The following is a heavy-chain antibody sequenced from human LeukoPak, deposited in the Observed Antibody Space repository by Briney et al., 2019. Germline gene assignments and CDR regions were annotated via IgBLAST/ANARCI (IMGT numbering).Heavy chain of an antibody. Sequence: ASVKVSCKASGYTFTSYDINWVRQATGQGLEWMGWMNPNSGNTGYAQKLQGRVTMTTDTSTSTAYMELRSLRSDDTAVYYCARASETYYYDSSGYGGSFQHWGQGTLVTVSS. CDR1: GYTFTSYD. CDR3: ARASETYYYDSSGYGGSFQH. V-gene: IGHV1-8*01. CDR2: MNPNSGNT. D-gene: IGHD3-22*01. J-gene: IGHJ1*01.